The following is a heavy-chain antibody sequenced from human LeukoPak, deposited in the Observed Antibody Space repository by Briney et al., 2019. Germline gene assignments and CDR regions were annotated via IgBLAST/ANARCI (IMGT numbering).Heavy chain of an antibody. Sequence: SETLSLTCTVSSGSINFYYWSWIRQTPGEGLEWIGYIYYRGSTNYNPSLKSRVTISVDTPKNQFSLNLSSVTAADTAIYYCARTTGNYGYYFDYWGQGAQVTVSS. V-gene: IGHV4-59*01. CDR3: ARTTGNYGYYFDY. CDR2: IYYRGST. CDR1: SGSINFYY. J-gene: IGHJ4*02. D-gene: IGHD1-7*01.